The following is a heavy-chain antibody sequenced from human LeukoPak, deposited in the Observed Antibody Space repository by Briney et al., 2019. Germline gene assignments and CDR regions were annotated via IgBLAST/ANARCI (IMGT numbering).Heavy chain of an antibody. CDR1: KFTFSSYW. Sequence: GGSLRLSCAASKFTFSSYWMSWVRQAPGKGLEWVANIKQDGSEKYYVDSVKGRFTISRDNAKNSLYLQMNSLRADDTAVYYCATRQRTSGRYGNAFDIWGQGTMVTVSS. V-gene: IGHV3-7*01. D-gene: IGHD6-19*01. CDR2: IKQDGSEK. CDR3: ATRQRTSGRYGNAFDI. J-gene: IGHJ3*02.